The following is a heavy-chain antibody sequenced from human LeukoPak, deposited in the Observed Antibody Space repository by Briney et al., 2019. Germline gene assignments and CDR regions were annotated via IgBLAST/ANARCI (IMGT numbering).Heavy chain of an antibody. CDR2: IYHSGST. CDR3: ASIVVVLAAVVYYFDY. CDR1: GGSISSSNW. D-gene: IGHD2-2*01. J-gene: IGHJ4*02. Sequence: SETLSLTCAVSGGSISSSNWWSWVRQPPGKGLEWIGEIYHSGSTNYNPSLKSRVTISVDKSKNQFSLKLSSVTAADTAVYYCASIVVVLAAVVYYFDYWGQGTLVTVSS. V-gene: IGHV4-4*02.